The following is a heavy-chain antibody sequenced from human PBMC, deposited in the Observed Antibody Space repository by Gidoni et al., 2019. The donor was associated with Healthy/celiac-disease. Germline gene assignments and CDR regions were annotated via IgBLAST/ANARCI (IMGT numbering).Heavy chain of an antibody. CDR3: AKVSLRWLQFPFDY. Sequence: EVQLLAYGGGLVQPGGSLRLSCAASGFTFRSYAMSWVRQSPGKGLEWVSASSGSGGSTYYADSVKGRFTISRDNSKNTLYLQMNSLRAEDTAVYYCAKVSLRWLQFPFDYWGQGTLVTVSS. D-gene: IGHD5-12*01. V-gene: IGHV3-23*01. CDR1: GFTFRSYA. CDR2: SSGSGGST. J-gene: IGHJ4*02.